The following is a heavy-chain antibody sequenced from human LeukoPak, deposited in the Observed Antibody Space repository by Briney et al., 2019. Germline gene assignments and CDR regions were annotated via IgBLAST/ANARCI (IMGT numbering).Heavy chain of an antibody. CDR3: ARAAYSSGPDY. J-gene: IGHJ4*02. CDR1: GFTFSSHG. CDR2: ISPSSTSI. Sequence: PGRSLRLSCAASGFTFSSHGMHWVRQAPGKGLEWVSYISPSSTSIYYADSVKGRFTFSRDNAKNSLYLQMSSLRDEDTAVYYCARAAYSSGPDYWGQGTLVTVSS. D-gene: IGHD6-19*01. V-gene: IGHV3-48*02.